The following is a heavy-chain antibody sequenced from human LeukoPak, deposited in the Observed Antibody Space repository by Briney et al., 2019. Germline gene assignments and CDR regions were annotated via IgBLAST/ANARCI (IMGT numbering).Heavy chain of an antibody. J-gene: IGHJ4*02. CDR3: AKSLGYCSSTSCYAVDY. CDR2: ISGSGGST. V-gene: IGHV3-23*01. D-gene: IGHD2-2*01. Sequence: GGSPRLSCAASGFTFSSYAMSWVRQAPGKGLEWVSAISGSGGSTYYADSVKGRFTISRDNSKNTLYLQMNSLRAEDTAVYYCAKSLGYCSSTSCYAVDYWGQGTLVTVSS. CDR1: GFTFSSYA.